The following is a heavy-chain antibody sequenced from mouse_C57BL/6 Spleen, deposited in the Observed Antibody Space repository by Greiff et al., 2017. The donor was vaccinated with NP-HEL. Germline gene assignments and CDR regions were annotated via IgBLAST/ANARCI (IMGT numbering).Heavy chain of an antibody. CDR3: ARDRNYYGSSYGYFDV. V-gene: IGHV5-4*01. D-gene: IGHD1-1*01. J-gene: IGHJ1*03. CDR2: ISDGVSYT. CDR1: GFTFSSYA. Sequence: EVMLVESGGGLVKPGGSLKLSCAASGFTFSSYAMSWVRQTPEKRLEWVATISDGVSYTYYPDNVKGRFTISRDKTKNNLYLQMSHLKSEDTSMYYCARDRNYYGSSYGYFDVWGTGTTVTVSS.